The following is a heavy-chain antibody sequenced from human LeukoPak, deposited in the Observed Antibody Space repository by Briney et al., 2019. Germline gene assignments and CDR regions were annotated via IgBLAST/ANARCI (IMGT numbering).Heavy chain of an antibody. CDR2: IRSKAYGGTT. V-gene: IGHV3-49*03. D-gene: IGHD6-6*01. Sequence: GGSLRLSCTASGFTFGDYAMSWFRQAPGKGLEWVGFIRSKAYGGTTEYAASVKGRFTISRDDSKSIAYLQMNSLKTEDTAVYYCTRERVIAARSPGYDYWSQGTLVTVSS. J-gene: IGHJ4*02. CDR1: GFTFGDYA. CDR3: TRERVIAARSPGYDY.